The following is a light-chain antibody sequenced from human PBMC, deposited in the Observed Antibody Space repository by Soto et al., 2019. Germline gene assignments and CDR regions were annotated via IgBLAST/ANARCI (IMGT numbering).Light chain of an antibody. Sequence: QSVLTQPASVSGSPGQSITISCTVTGSDVRTYNLVSWYQQHPGKVPKLIIYEASKRPSGVSNRFSGSQPGNTASLTVSGLQAEDEADYYFCSYAGDETYVFGSGTKVTVL. CDR3: CSYAGDETYV. V-gene: IGLV2-23*01. CDR1: GSDVRTYNL. CDR2: EAS. J-gene: IGLJ1*01.